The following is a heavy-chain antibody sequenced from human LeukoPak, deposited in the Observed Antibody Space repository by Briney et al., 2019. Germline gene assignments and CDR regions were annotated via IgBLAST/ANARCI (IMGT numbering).Heavy chain of an antibody. Sequence: GVSLRLSCAASGXTFTNAWMSWVRQAPGKGLEWVGRSITKTDGGTPDYAAPVKGRFTISGDDSKNTLYLQMNSLKTEDTAVYYCTTISYVGGYWGQGTLVTVSS. CDR2: SITKTDGGTP. CDR1: GXTFTNAW. V-gene: IGHV3-15*01. J-gene: IGHJ4*02. CDR3: TTISYVGGY. D-gene: IGHD3-10*02.